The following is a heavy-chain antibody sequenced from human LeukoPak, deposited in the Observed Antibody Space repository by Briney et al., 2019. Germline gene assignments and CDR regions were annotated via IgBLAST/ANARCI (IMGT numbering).Heavy chain of an antibody. CDR1: GYTFTSYD. V-gene: IGHV1-8*01. J-gene: IGHJ4*02. CDR3: ARDNYGIQHVGPAFDY. Sequence: ASVKVSCKASGYTFTSYDINWVRQATGQGLEWMGWMNPNSGNTGYAQKFQGRVTMTRNTSISTAYIELSSLRSEDTAVYYCARDNYGIQHVGPAFDYWGQGTLVTVSS. D-gene: IGHD5-18*01. CDR2: MNPNSGNT.